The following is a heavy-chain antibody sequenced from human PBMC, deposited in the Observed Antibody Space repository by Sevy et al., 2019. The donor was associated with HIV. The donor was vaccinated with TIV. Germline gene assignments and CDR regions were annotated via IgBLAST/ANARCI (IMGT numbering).Heavy chain of an antibody. V-gene: IGHV3-7*01. Sequence: GGSLRLSCAASGFTFSSYWMSWVRQAPGKGLEWVANIKQDGSEEYYVDSVKGRFTISRDNAKNSLYLQMNSLRAEDTAVYYCARGRGLEWLVDWFDPWGQVTLVTVSS. D-gene: IGHD6-19*01. J-gene: IGHJ5*02. CDR2: IKQDGSEE. CDR1: GFTFSSYW. CDR3: ARGRGLEWLVDWFDP.